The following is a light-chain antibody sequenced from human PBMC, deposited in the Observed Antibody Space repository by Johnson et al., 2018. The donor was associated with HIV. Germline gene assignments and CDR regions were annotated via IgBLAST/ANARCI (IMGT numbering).Light chain of an antibody. Sequence: QSVLTQPPSVSAAPGQKVTISCSGTSSNIGNHYVSWYQLLPGTAPKLLIYENNKRPSGIPDRFSGSKSGTSATLGISGLQSEDEADYYCAAWDDSLNGFVFGTGTKVTVL. J-gene: IGLJ1*01. CDR3: AAWDDSLNGFV. CDR1: SSNIGNHY. V-gene: IGLV1-51*02. CDR2: ENN.